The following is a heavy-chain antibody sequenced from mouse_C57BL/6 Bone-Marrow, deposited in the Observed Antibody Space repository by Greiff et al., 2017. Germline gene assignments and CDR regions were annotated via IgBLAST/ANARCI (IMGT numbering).Heavy chain of an antibody. CDR1: GYTFTSYW. J-gene: IGHJ4*01. V-gene: IGHV1-64*01. CDR3: ARCPFYRDY. CDR2: IHPTSGST. Sequence: QVQLQQPGAELVKPGASVKLSCKASGYTFTSYWMHWVKQRPGQGLEWIGMIHPTSGSTNYNEKFKSKATLTVDKSSSTAYMQLSGLTSEDSAVYYCARCPFYRDYWGKGTTVTVSS. D-gene: IGHD1-1*01.